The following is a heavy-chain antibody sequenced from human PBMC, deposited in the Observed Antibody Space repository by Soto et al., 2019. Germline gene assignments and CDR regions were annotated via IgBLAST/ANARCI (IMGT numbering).Heavy chain of an antibody. V-gene: IGHV3-23*01. J-gene: IGHJ4*02. Sequence: EVQLLESGGGLVQPGGSLRLSCAASGFTFSSYAMSWVRQALGKGLEWVSAISGSGGSTYYADSVKGRFTISRDNSKNTLYLQMNSLRAEDTAVYYCAKVSSGWYDSFDYWGQGTLVTVSS. CDR1: GFTFSSYA. D-gene: IGHD6-19*01. CDR3: AKVSSGWYDSFDY. CDR2: ISGSGGST.